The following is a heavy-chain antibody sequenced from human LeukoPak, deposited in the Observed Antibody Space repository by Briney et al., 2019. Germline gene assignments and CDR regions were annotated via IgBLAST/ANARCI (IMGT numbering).Heavy chain of an antibody. Sequence: GGSLRLSCAGYGFTFSNFWMNWVRQAPGKGLEWVANINQDGSEKYYADSVKGRFTLSRDNAENSVYLQMNNLRPEETAVYYCAALNWESPDYWGQGTQVTVSS. CDR1: GFTFSNFW. CDR3: AALNWESPDY. J-gene: IGHJ4*01. CDR2: INQDGSEK. V-gene: IGHV3-7*01. D-gene: IGHD7-27*01.